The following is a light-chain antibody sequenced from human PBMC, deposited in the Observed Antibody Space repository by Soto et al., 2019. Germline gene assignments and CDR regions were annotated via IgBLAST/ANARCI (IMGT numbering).Light chain of an antibody. J-gene: IGKJ1*01. CDR1: QSLTGW. CDR2: KVS. CDR3: HQSNSNWWT. V-gene: IGKV1-5*03. Sequence: DIQMTQSPSTLSASVGDRVTITCRASQSLTGWLAWFQQKPGKAPKVLIYKVSNLESGVPLRFSGSGSGTAFTLTSSSLQPDDVANYYCHQSNSNWWTFGQGTKVEI.